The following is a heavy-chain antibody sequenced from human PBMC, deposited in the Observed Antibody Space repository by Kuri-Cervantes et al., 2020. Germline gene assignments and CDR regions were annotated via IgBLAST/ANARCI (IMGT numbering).Heavy chain of an antibody. Sequence: SETLSLTCTVSGGSISSYYWSWIRQPAGKGLEWIGRIYTSGSTNYNPSLKSRVTISVDTSKNQFSLKLSSVTAADTAVYYCASAGRDRDYYYGMDVWGQGTTVTVSS. CDR3: ASAGRDRDYYYGMDV. CDR1: GGSISSYY. J-gene: IGHJ6*02. D-gene: IGHD3-10*01. V-gene: IGHV4-4*07. CDR2: IYTSGST.